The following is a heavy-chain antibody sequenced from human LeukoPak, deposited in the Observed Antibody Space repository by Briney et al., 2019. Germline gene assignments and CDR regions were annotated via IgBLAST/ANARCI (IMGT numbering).Heavy chain of an antibody. Sequence: GGSLRLSCAASGFTFSDYYMSWIRQAPGKGLEWVSYISSSGSTIYYADSVKGRFTISRDNAKNSLYLQMNSLRAEDTAVYYCTKDPGLLGIYGMDVWGQGTTVTVSS. V-gene: IGHV3-11*04. CDR2: ISSSGSTI. CDR1: GFTFSDYY. J-gene: IGHJ6*02. CDR3: TKDPGLLGIYGMDV. D-gene: IGHD3/OR15-3a*01.